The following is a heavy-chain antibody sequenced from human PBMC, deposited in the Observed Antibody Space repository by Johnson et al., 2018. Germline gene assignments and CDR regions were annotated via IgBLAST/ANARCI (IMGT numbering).Heavy chain of an antibody. CDR2: INHSGST. Sequence: QVQLRQGGAGLLKPTVTLSLTCAVYGGSFSGYYWSWIRQPPGKGLAWIGEINHSGSTNYNPSLKSRVAISVDTSKNQFSLKWSSVTAADTAVYYCAREGYSSIVATIGLGMDVWGQGTTVTVSS. D-gene: IGHD5-12*01. CDR3: AREGYSSIVATIGLGMDV. CDR1: GGSFSGYY. J-gene: IGHJ6*02. V-gene: IGHV4-34*01.